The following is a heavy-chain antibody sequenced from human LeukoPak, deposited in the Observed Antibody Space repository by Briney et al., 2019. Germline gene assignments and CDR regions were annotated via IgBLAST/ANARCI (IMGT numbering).Heavy chain of an antibody. J-gene: IGHJ4*02. CDR2: IYSGGST. D-gene: IGHD6-19*01. Sequence: PGGSLRLSCAASGFTVSSNYMSWVRQAPGKGLEWVSVIYSGGSTYYADSVEGRFTISRDNSKNTLYLQMNSLRAEDTAVYYCARGLGAVAGTIDYWGQGTLVTVSS. CDR1: GFTVSSNY. V-gene: IGHV3-66*01. CDR3: ARGLGAVAGTIDY.